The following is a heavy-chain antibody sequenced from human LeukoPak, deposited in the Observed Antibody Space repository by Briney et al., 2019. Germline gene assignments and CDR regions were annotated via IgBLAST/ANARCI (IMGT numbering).Heavy chain of an antibody. CDR1: GGSISSSSYY. J-gene: IGHJ4*02. CDR3: ARHGLLRKYYFDY. V-gene: IGHV4-39*01. CDR2: IYYSGST. D-gene: IGHD2-15*01. Sequence: SETLSLTCTVSGGSISSSSYYWGWIRQPPGKGLEWSGSIYYSGSTYYNPSLKSRVTISVDTSKNQFSLKLSSVTAADTAVYYCARHGLLRKYYFDYWGQGTLVTVSS.